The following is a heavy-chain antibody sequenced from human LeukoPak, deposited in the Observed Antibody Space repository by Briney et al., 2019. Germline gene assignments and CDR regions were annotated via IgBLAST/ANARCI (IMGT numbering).Heavy chain of an antibody. J-gene: IGHJ4*02. Sequence: PGGSLRLSCAASGFTFSSYAMHWVRQAPGKGLDWVAVISYDGSNKYYADSVKGRFTISRDNSKNTLYLQMNSLRAEDTAIYYCATYRQVLLPFESWGQGTLVTVSS. CDR1: GFTFSSYA. CDR3: ATYRQVLLPFES. V-gene: IGHV3-30*04. D-gene: IGHD2-8*02. CDR2: ISYDGSNK.